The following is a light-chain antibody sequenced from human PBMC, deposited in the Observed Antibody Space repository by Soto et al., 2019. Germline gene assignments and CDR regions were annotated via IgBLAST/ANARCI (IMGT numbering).Light chain of an antibody. J-gene: IGKJ5*01. CDR2: AAS. CDR3: QQRSNWPT. Sequence: DIKMTQSPSSVSASVGDRVTIICRASQGISSWLAWYKQKPGKAPKLLIYAASSLQSGVPSRFSGSGSGTDFTLTIRSLKPEDFAVDYCQQRSNWPTVGQGTRVEIK. V-gene: IGKV1-12*01. CDR1: QGISSW.